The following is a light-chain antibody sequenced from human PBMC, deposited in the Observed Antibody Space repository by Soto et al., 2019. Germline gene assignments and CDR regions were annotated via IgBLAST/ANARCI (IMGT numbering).Light chain of an antibody. CDR2: DAS. Sequence: EIVVTQSPATLSLSPGERATLSCRASQSVSSYLAWYPQKPGQAPRLLIYDASNRATGIPARFSGSGSGTDFTLTISSLEPEDFAVYYCQQRSNWPPLTFGGGTKVEIK. V-gene: IGKV3-11*01. CDR3: QQRSNWPPLT. J-gene: IGKJ4*01. CDR1: QSVSSY.